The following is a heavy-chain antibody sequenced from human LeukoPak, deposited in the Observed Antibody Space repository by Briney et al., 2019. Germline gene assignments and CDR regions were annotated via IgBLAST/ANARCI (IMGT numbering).Heavy chain of an antibody. Sequence: SETLSLTCTVSDDSISDYYRGWLRQPPGKGLAWIGYFYNSGRSTYNPSLKSRVTISADTSNNHFSLKLNSVTTADTAVYYCTRGAGWLIDYWGQGILATVSS. CDR2: FYNSGRS. CDR1: DDSISDYY. V-gene: IGHV4-59*01. CDR3: TRGAGWLIDY. J-gene: IGHJ4*02. D-gene: IGHD3-16*01.